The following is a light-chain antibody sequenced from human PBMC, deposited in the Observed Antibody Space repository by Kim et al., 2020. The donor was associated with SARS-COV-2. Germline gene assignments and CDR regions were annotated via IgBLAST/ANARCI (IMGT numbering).Light chain of an antibody. Sequence: VSPGQTASITCSGDILVDKYACWYQQKPGQSPVLVIYQDSQRPSGIPERFSGSNSGNTATLTTGGTQAMDEADYYCQAWDSSTVVFGGGTQLTVL. J-gene: IGLJ2*01. CDR1: ILVDKY. CDR2: QDS. CDR3: QAWDSSTVV. V-gene: IGLV3-1*01.